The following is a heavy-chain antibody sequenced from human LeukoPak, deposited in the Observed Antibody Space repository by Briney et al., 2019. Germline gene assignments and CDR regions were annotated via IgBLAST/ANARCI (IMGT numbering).Heavy chain of an antibody. J-gene: IGHJ6*03. CDR3: ARGLVRYYYGSGSYYNEGPMDV. CDR1: GGSISSYY. Sequence: PSETLSLTRTVSGGSISSYYWSWIRQPPGKGLEWIGYIYYSGSTNYNPSLKSRVTISVDTSKNQFSLKLSSVTAADTAVYYCARGLVRYYYGSGSYYNEGPMDVWGKGTTVTVSS. CDR2: IYYSGST. D-gene: IGHD3-10*01. V-gene: IGHV4-59*12.